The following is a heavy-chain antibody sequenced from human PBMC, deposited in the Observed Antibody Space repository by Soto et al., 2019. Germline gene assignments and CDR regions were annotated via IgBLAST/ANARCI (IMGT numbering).Heavy chain of an antibody. CDR1: GYSFTIYW. D-gene: IGHD3-9*01. CDR3: ARPILTGYHAFDI. Sequence: GESLKISCKGSGYSFTIYWIGWVRQMPGKGLEWMGRIDPSDSYTNYSPSFQGHVTISADKSISTAYLQWSSLKASDTAMYYCARPILTGYHAFDIWGQGTMVTVSS. V-gene: IGHV5-10-1*01. CDR2: IDPSDSYT. J-gene: IGHJ3*02.